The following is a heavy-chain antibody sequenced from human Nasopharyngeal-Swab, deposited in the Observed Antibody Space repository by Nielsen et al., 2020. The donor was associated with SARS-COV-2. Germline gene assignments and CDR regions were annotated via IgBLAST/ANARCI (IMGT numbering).Heavy chain of an antibody. Sequence: GESLKIACAASGFTFSSYAMSWVRQAPGKGLEWVSAISGSGGSTYYADSVKGRLPISRDNSKNTLYLQMNSLRAEDTAVYYCAKAGGYSSAVAFDIWGQGTMVTVSS. CDR2: ISGSGGST. J-gene: IGHJ3*02. V-gene: IGHV3-23*01. CDR1: GFTFSSYA. CDR3: AKAGGYSSAVAFDI. D-gene: IGHD5-18*01.